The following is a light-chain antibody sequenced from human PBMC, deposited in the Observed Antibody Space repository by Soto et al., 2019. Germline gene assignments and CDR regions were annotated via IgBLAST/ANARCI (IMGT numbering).Light chain of an antibody. J-gene: IGKJ2*01. CDR1: QSISRS. CDR2: AAS. CDR3: QQSYSTFPT. Sequence: DIQMTQSPSSLSASMGDRVTITCRASQSISRSLNWYRRKPGKAPKLLIYAASSLQSGVPSRFSGSGSGTDFTLTISSLQPEDFATYYCQQSYSTFPTFGQGTKLEI. V-gene: IGKV1-39*01.